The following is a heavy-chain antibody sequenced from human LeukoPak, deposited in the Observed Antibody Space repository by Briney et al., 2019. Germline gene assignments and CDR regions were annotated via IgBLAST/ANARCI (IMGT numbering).Heavy chain of an antibody. V-gene: IGHV3-23*01. CDR3: AKDSSMGFGDD. Sequence: GGSLRLSCAASGFAFSSYAMSWVRQAPGKGLEWVSAISGSGGSTYYADSVKGRFTISRDNSKNTLYLQMNSLGAEDTAVYYCAKDSSMGFGDDWGQGTLVTVSS. CDR1: GFAFSSYA. CDR2: ISGSGGST. D-gene: IGHD3-16*01. J-gene: IGHJ4*02.